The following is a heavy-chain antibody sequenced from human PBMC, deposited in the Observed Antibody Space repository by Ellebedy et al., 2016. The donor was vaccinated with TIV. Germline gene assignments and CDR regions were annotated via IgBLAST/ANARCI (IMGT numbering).Heavy chain of an antibody. CDR3: ARHGVLTDDDFDY. CDR1: GYSFTSYW. Sequence: GGSLRLXXKGSGYSFTSYWIGWVRQMPGKGLEWMGIIYPGDSDTRYSPSFQGQVTISADKSISTAYLQWSSLKASDTAMYYCARHGVLTDDDFDYWGQGTLVTVSS. D-gene: IGHD3-9*01. CDR2: IYPGDSDT. V-gene: IGHV5-51*01. J-gene: IGHJ4*02.